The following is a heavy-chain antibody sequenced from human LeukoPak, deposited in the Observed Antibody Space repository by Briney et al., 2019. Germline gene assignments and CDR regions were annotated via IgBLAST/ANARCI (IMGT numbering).Heavy chain of an antibody. D-gene: IGHD3-10*01. V-gene: IGHV4-59*01. Sequence: SETLSLTCTVSGGSISSYYWSWIRQPPGKGLEWIGYIYYSGSTNYNPSLKSRVTISVDTSKNRFSLKLSSVTAADTAVYYCAKDHGLLWFRESYFDYWGQGTLVTVSS. J-gene: IGHJ4*02. CDR2: IYYSGST. CDR3: AKDHGLLWFRESYFDY. CDR1: GGSISSYY.